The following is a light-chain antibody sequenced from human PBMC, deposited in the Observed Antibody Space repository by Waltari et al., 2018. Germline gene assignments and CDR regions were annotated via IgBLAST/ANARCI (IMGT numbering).Light chain of an antibody. CDR1: KLGDKY. CDR2: QDS. V-gene: IGLV3-1*01. Sequence: SYELTQPPSVSVSPGQTASITCSGDKLGDKYACWYQQKPGQSPVLVIYQDSKRPSGIPELVSGSNSGNTATLTISGTQAMDEADYYCQAWDSSTEEVFGTGTKVTVL. CDR3: QAWDSSTEEV. J-gene: IGLJ1*01.